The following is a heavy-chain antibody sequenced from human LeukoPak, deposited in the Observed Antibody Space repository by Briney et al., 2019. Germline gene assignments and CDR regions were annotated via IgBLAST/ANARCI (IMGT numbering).Heavy chain of an antibody. CDR3: ARSFAPSRSGAFDI. CDR1: GGSISSGSYF. CDR2: INYRGST. D-gene: IGHD6-13*01. V-gene: IGHV4-39*01. J-gene: IGHJ3*02. Sequence: SETLSLTCTVSGGSISSGSYFWIWIRQPPGMGLEWIGSINYRGSTYYNPSPKSRVTISISTSRNQFSLKLNSLTAADMAVYYCARSFAPSRSGAFDIWGQGAMVTVSS.